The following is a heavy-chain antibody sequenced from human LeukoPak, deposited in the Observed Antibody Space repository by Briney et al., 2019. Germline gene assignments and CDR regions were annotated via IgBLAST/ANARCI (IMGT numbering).Heavy chain of an antibody. CDR3: AKRGVVIRVILVGFHKQAYYFDS. Sequence: GGSLRLSCAVSGITLSNYGMSWVRQAPGKGLEWVAGISDSGGNTNYADSVKGRFTISRDNPKNTLYLQTNSLRAEDTAVYFCAKRGVVIRVILVGFHKQAYYFDSWGQGALVTVSS. CDR1: GITLSNYG. D-gene: IGHD3-22*01. J-gene: IGHJ4*02. V-gene: IGHV3-23*01. CDR2: ISDSGGNT.